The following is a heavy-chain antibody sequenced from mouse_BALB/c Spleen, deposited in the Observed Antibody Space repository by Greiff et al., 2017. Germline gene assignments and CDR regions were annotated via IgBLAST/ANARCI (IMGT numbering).Heavy chain of an antibody. CDR2: INPSNGRT. D-gene: IGHD2-14*01. J-gene: IGHJ3*01. CDR3: ARDYRYDGFAY. CDR1: GYTFTSYW. V-gene: IGHV1S81*02. Sequence: QVQLQQPGAELVKPGASVKLSCKASGYTFTSYWMHWVKQRPGQGLEWIGEINPSNGRTNYNEKFKSKATLTVDKSSSTAYMQLSSLTSEDSAVYYCARDYRYDGFAYWGQGTLVTVSA.